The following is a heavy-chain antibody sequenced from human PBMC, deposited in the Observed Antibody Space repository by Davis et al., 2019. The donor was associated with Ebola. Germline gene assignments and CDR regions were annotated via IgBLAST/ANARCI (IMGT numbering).Heavy chain of an antibody. Sequence: PGGSLRLSCAASGFTFSSYWMSWVRQAPGKGLEWVANIKQDGSEKYYVDSVKGRFTISRDNAKNSLYLQMNSLRAEDTAVYYCAREPGIAVAEAFDIWGQGTMVTVSS. CDR3: AREPGIAVAEAFDI. D-gene: IGHD6-19*01. J-gene: IGHJ3*02. CDR2: IKQDGSEK. V-gene: IGHV3-7*01. CDR1: GFTFSSYW.